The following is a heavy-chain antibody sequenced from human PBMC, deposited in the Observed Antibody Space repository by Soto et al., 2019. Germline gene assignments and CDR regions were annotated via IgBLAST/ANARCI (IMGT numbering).Heavy chain of an antibody. Sequence: QVQLVQSGAEVKKPGASVKVSCKASGYTFTSYDINWVRQATGQGLEYLGWMNPNSGNTAYVQKSQGGVTXPXAXYXTPAYMERSSLRSADTAVYFCARGIKYGAYSRWFDPWGQGTLGPVSS. CDR1: GYTFTSYD. CDR3: ARGIKYGAYSRWFDP. V-gene: IGHV1-8*01. J-gene: IGHJ5*02. D-gene: IGHD4-17*01. CDR2: MNPNSGNT.